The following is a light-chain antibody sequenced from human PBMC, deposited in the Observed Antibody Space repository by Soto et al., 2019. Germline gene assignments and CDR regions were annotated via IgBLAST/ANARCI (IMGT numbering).Light chain of an antibody. Sequence: EIVMTQSPATLSVSPGERATLSCRASQSVGSDLAWYQQRPGQAPRLLIYRASTRATAIPARFSGSRSGTEFILTISSLLSEDFAVYYCQQYNNSPLTFGGGTKVEIK. CDR1: QSVGSD. CDR3: QQYNNSPLT. V-gene: IGKV3-15*01. CDR2: RAS. J-gene: IGKJ4*01.